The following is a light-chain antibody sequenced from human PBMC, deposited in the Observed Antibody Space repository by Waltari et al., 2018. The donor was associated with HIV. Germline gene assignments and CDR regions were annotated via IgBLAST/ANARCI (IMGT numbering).Light chain of an antibody. Sequence: QSVLTQPPSVSAAPGQKVSISCSGSSSNIGSNYVSWYQQLPGTAPKLLIYDNKKRLSGIPDRVSGSKSGTSATLGITGLQTGDEADYYCGTWDNSLSAWVFGGGTMLTVL. CDR1: SSNIGSNY. V-gene: IGLV1-51*01. CDR2: DNK. J-gene: IGLJ3*02. CDR3: GTWDNSLSAWV.